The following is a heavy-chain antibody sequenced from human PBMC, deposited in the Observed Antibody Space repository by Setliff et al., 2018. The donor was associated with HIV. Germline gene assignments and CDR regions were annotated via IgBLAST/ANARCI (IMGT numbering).Heavy chain of an antibody. V-gene: IGHV4-59*08. D-gene: IGHD3-10*01. J-gene: IGHJ4*02. CDR1: GGSITSYY. Sequence: PSETLSLTCTVSGGSITSYYWNWIRQSPGKGLEWIGYIFGSGTTKYNPSVTSRVTISVDASKNQFFLQLISVTAADTAVYYCARQGGYNSPLMVWGQGKLVTVS. CDR3: ARQGGYNSPLMV. CDR2: IFGSGTT.